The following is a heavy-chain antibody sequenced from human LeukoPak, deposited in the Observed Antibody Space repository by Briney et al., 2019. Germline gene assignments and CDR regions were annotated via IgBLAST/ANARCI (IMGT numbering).Heavy chain of an antibody. CDR1: GGSISSGGYY. J-gene: IGHJ4*02. V-gene: IGHV4-31*03. CDR2: IYYSGST. CDR3: ARESRTHYYDSSGYQYFDY. Sequence: SETLSLTCTVSGGSISSGGYYWSWIRQRPGKGLEWIGYIYYSGSTYYNPSLKSRVTISVDTSKNQFSLKLSSVTAADTAVYYCARESRTHYYDSSGYQYFDYWGQGTLVTVSS. D-gene: IGHD3-22*01.